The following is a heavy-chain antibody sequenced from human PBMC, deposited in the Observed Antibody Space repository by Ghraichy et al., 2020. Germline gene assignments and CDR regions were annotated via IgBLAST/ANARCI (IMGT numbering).Heavy chain of an antibody. CDR2: INPNSGGT. CDR1: GYTFTGYY. D-gene: IGHD5-12*01. J-gene: IGHJ4*02. Sequence: ASVKVSCKASGYTFTGYYMHWVRQAPGQGLEWMGWINPNSGGTNYAQKFQGRVTMTRDTSISTAYMELSRLRSDDTAVYYCARDLSSRGLRLLVDYWGQGALVTVS. V-gene: IGHV1-2*02. CDR3: ARDLSSRGLRLLVDY.